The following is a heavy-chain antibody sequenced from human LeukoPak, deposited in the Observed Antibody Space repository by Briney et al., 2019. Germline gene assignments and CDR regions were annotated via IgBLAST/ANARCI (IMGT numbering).Heavy chain of an antibody. J-gene: IGHJ4*02. Sequence: SLTLPCTASGLTFDQYDVHWVRRAPGEGLEWVSGYCWYSGRIRYADSVKGRFTISRENDKNSLYLQMNSLRAEDTALYYCAKARVAARTTGFDYWGQGTLVTVSS. CDR3: AKARVAARTTGFDY. V-gene: IGHV3-9*01. D-gene: IGHD2-15*01. CDR1: GLTFDQYD. CDR2: YCWYSGRI.